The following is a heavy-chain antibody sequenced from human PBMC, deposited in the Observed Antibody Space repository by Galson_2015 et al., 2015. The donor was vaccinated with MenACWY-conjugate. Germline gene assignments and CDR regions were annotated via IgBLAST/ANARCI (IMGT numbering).Heavy chain of an antibody. D-gene: IGHD6-19*01. CDR2: IKHTGGKE. CDR3: ARLRAVAGLRFFDY. CDR1: GFTFSSFW. V-gene: IGHV3-7*03. Sequence: SLRLSCAASGFTFSSFWMSWVRQAPGKGLVWVASIKHTGGKEIHVDSVKGRFTISRDDAKNTLYLQMNSLRAEDTAVYYCARLRAVAGLRFFDYWGQGTLVTVS. J-gene: IGHJ4*02.